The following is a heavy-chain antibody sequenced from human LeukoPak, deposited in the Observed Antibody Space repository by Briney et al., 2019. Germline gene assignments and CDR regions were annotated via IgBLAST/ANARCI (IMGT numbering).Heavy chain of an antibody. CDR3: AKKGISAADTFDY. V-gene: IGHV3-23*01. CDR1: GFTFSNYA. Sequence: PGGSLRLSCAGSGFTFSNYAMGWVRQAPGKGLEWVSAISGSGDRTYYADSVKGRFTISRDNSKNTLYLQMNSLRAEDTAVYYCAKKGISAADTFDYWGQGTLVTVSS. CDR2: ISGSGDRT. D-gene: IGHD6-13*01. J-gene: IGHJ4*02.